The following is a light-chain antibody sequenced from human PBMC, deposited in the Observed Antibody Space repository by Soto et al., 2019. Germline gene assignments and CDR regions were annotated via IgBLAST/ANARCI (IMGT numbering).Light chain of an antibody. CDR3: SSYAGSYTFGL. Sequence: QSALTQPPSVSGSPEQSVTISCTGTSSDVGGYNYVSWYQQHPGKAPKLIIYDVSQRPSGVPDRFSGSKSGNTASLTLSGLQAEDEADYYCSSYAGSYTFGLFGGGTKVTVL. CDR2: DVS. CDR1: SSDVGGYNY. V-gene: IGLV2-11*01. J-gene: IGLJ2*01.